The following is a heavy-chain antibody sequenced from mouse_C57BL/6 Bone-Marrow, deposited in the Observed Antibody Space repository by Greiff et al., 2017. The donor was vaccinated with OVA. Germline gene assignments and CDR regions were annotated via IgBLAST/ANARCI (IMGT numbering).Heavy chain of an antibody. CDR3: ARRSYYYGSRGYYAMDY. CDR2: ISSGGSYT. Sequence: VKLVESGGDLVKPGGSLKLSCAASGFTFSSYGMSWVRQTPDKRLEWVATISSGGSYTYYPDSVKGRFTISRDNAKNTLYLQMSRLKSEDTAMYYWARRSYYYGSRGYYAMDYWGQGTSVTVSS. J-gene: IGHJ4*01. CDR1: GFTFSSYG. V-gene: IGHV5-6*02. D-gene: IGHD1-1*01.